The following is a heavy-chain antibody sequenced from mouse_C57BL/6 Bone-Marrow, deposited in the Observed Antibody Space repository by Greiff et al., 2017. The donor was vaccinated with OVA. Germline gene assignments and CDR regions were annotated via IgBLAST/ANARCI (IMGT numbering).Heavy chain of an antibody. CDR1: GYTFTSYG. Sequence: VMLVESGAELARPGASVKLSCKASGYTFTSYGISWVKQRTGQGLEWIGEIYPRSGNTYYNEKFKGKATLTADKSSSTAYMSLRSLTSEDSAVYFCARRLRRLYAMDYWGQGTSVTVSS. J-gene: IGHJ4*01. CDR3: ARRLRRLYAMDY. CDR2: IYPRSGNT. V-gene: IGHV1-81*01. D-gene: IGHD2-2*01.